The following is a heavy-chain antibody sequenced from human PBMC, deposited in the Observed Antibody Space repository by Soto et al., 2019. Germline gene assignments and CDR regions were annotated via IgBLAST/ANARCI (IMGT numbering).Heavy chain of an antibody. D-gene: IGHD2-15*01. CDR3: AKHGLKYCSGCSCPFGY. CDR1: GFTFSSYG. J-gene: IGHJ4*02. V-gene: IGHV3-30*18. Sequence: QVQLVESGGGVVQPGRSLRLSCAASGFTFSSYGMHWVRQAPGKGLEWVAVISYDGSNKYYADSVKGRFTISRDNSKNTLYRQMNSLRAEDTAVYYCAKHGLKYCSGCSCPFGYWGQGTLVTVSS. CDR2: ISYDGSNK.